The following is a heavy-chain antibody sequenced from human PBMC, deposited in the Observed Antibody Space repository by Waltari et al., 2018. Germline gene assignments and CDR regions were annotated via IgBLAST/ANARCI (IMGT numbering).Heavy chain of an antibody. J-gene: IGHJ4*02. D-gene: IGHD1-20*01. CDR1: GLAFSNYW. CDR3: ARDLYNTARDY. V-gene: IGHV3-7*01. Sequence: EVQLVESGGGLVQPGGSMRLSCAASGLAFSNYWMSWVRQAPGKGLERVANIKEDGTMVNYAGSVKGRFTISRDNAKNSLYLQMDSLRGEDTAVYYCARDLYNTARDYWGQGTLVTVSS. CDR2: IKEDGTMV.